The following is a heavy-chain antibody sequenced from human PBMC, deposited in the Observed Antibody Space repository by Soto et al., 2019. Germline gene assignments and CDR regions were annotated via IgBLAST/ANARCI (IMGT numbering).Heavy chain of an antibody. J-gene: IGHJ4*02. D-gene: IGHD6-25*01. CDR3: ARRKERSGPHYFDY. V-gene: IGHV1-8*01. Sequence: ASVKVSCKASGYTFNTYDIYWMRQATGQGLEWMGWMNPYNGNTGYAQKFQGRVTVTRNTSISTVCMELSGLRPDDTAVYYCARRKERSGPHYFDYWGQGSQVTVSS. CDR2: MNPYNGNT. CDR1: GYTFNTYD.